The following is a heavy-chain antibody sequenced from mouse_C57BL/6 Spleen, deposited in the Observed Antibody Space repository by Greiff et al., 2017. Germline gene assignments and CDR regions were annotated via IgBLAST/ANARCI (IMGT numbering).Heavy chain of an antibody. J-gene: IGHJ3*01. CDR2: INPNYGTT. V-gene: IGHV1-39*01. Sequence: VHVKQSGPELVKPGASVKISCKASGYSFTDYNMNWVKQSNGKSLEWIGVINPNYGTTSYNQKFKGKATLTVDQSSSTAYMQLNSLTSEDSAVYYCARKGDGSSFFAYWGQGTLVTVSA. D-gene: IGHD1-1*01. CDR1: GYSFTDYN. CDR3: ARKGDGSSFFAY.